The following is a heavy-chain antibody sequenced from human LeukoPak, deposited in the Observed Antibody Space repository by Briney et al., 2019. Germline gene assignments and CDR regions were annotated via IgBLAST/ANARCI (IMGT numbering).Heavy chain of an antibody. CDR3: ARALGAFDI. V-gene: IGHV4-34*01. CDR2: INHSGST. Sequence: SETLSLTCAVYGGSFSGYYWTWIRQPPGKGLEWIGEINHSGSTNYNPSLKSRVTISVDTSKNQFSLKLNSVTAADTAVYYCARALGAFDIWGQGTMVTVSS. CDR1: GGSFSGYY. J-gene: IGHJ3*02.